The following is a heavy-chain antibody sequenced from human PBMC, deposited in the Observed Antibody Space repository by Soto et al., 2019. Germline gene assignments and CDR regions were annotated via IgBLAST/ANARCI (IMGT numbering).Heavy chain of an antibody. J-gene: IGHJ4*02. CDR3: ARESEDLTSNFDY. CDR2: ISATGTT. CDR1: GDSISTNY. Sequence: SETLSLTCTVSGDSISTNYWSWIRQSAERGLEWIGRISATGTTSYVPSLKSRITLSVDTSKNQFSLNLKFVTAADTAVYYCARESEDLTSNFDYWGQGTLVTVSS. V-gene: IGHV4-4*07.